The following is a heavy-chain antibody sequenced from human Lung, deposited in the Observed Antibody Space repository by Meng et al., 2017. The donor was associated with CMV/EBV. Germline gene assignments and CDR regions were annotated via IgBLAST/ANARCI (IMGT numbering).Heavy chain of an antibody. CDR1: GYTFTGYY. CDR3: ARGRYELIWGLFDP. J-gene: IGHJ5*02. V-gene: IGHV1-2*04. D-gene: IGHD1-1*01. Sequence: GPPVQSGAGVKKPGASVKVSCKASGYTFTGYYIHWVRQAPGQGLEWMGWINPNTGGTKYAQKFQGWVTLTRDTSISTAYMELSRLRSDDTAVYYCARGRYELIWGLFDPWGQGTLVTVSS. CDR2: INPNTGGT.